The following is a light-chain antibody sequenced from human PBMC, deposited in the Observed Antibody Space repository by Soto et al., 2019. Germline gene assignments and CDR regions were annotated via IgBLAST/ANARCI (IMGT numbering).Light chain of an antibody. CDR3: LQKYFYPFT. Sequence: IQMTQSPSTLSASVGDRVTITCRASQSISSWVAWYQQKPGKGPKLLIYAASNLQSGVPARFSGSGSGTDFTLTISSLQPEDFATYYCLQKYFYPFTFGPGTKVDIK. CDR1: QSISSW. CDR2: AAS. J-gene: IGKJ3*01. V-gene: IGKV1-6*01.